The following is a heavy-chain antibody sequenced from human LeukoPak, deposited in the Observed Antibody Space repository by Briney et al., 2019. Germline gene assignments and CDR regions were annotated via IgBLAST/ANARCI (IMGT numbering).Heavy chain of an antibody. Sequence: DPSETLSLTCTGSGGSIRSYYWSWLRQAPGKGLEGIGFISYSGYTSYSPSLKSRVGISVDTSKSQFSLRLSSMTAADTAIYYCARGRNDNGGMFFDSWAQGSLVTVSS. V-gene: IGHV4-59*01. CDR1: GGSIRSYY. D-gene: IGHD4-23*01. CDR3: ARGRNDNGGMFFDS. J-gene: IGHJ4*02. CDR2: ISYSGYT.